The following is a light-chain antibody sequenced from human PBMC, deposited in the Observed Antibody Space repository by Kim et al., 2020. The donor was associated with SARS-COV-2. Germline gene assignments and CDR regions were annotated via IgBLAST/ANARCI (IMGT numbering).Light chain of an antibody. V-gene: IGLV3-1*01. CDR3: QAWDSSTAV. CDR2: QDS. Sequence: SVSPGQTASITCSGDKLGDKYASWYQRKTGQSPVLIIYQDSKRPSGIPERFSGSNSGNTATLTISGTQAMDEADYYCQAWDSSTAVFGGGTQLTVL. J-gene: IGLJ3*02. CDR1: KLGDKY.